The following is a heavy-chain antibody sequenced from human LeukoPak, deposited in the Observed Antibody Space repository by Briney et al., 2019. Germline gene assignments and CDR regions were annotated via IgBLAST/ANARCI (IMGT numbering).Heavy chain of an antibody. Sequence: ASVKGSCKASGYTFTSYDINWVRQATGQGLEWMGWMNPNSGNTGHAQKFQGRVTMTRNTSISTAYMELSSLRSEDTAVYYRARGRERFLEWLSMDDAFDIWGQGTMVTVSS. J-gene: IGHJ3*02. V-gene: IGHV1-8*01. CDR2: MNPNSGNT. CDR1: GYTFTSYD. CDR3: ARGRERFLEWLSMDDAFDI. D-gene: IGHD3-3*01.